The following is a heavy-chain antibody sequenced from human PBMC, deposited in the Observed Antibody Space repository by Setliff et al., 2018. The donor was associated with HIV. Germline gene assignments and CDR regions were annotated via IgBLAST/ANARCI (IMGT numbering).Heavy chain of an antibody. Sequence: PGGSLRLSCAASGFVFSDFWMSWARQAPGKGLEWVANINDDGNKKWYVGSARGRFTISRDNAKNSLFLRMNSLRVDDTAVYYCAALSVRTNPVYGVISTRFDPWGQGSLVTVSS. J-gene: IGHJ5*02. CDR3: AALSVRTNPVYGVISTRFDP. CDR1: GFVFSDFW. CDR2: INDDGNKK. V-gene: IGHV3-7*03. D-gene: IGHD2-8*01.